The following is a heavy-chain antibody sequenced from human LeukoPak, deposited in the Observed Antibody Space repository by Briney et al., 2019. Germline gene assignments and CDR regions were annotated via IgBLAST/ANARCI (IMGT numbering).Heavy chain of an antibody. CDR3: ARSESRAVAGACFDY. V-gene: IGHV3-30*04. CDR1: GFTFSSYA. Sequence: GGSLRLSCAASGFTFSSYAMHWVRQAPGKGLEWVAVISYDGSNKYYADSVKGRFTISRDNSKNTLYLQMNSLRAEDTAVYYCARSESRAVAGACFDYWGQGTLVTVSS. J-gene: IGHJ4*02. D-gene: IGHD6-19*01. CDR2: ISYDGSNK.